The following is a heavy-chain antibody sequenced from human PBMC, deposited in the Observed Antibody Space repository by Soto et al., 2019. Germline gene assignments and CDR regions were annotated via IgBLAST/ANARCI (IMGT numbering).Heavy chain of an antibody. J-gene: IGHJ3*02. Sequence: QVQLVQSGAEVKKPGASVKVSCKVSGYTLTELSMHWVRQAPGKGLEWMGGFDPEDGETIYAQKFQGRVTMTEDTSTDTAYMELSSLRSEDTAVYYCATDLLPGYGDYGLFFGQDAFDIWGQGTMVTVSS. V-gene: IGHV1-24*01. CDR2: FDPEDGET. D-gene: IGHD4-17*01. CDR1: GYTLTELS. CDR3: ATDLLPGYGDYGLFFGQDAFDI.